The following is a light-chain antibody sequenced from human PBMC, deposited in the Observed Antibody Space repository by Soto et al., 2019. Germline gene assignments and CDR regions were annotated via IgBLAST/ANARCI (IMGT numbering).Light chain of an antibody. Sequence: ILMPQSPVTLCVSAGEGVTLSCRASQSVSRNLAWYQQTHGQAPSLLIYGAFTRDTGIPARFSGTGSGTEFTLTLSRLQSEDFALYYCQQYNDWPLTFGQGTQVDIK. J-gene: IGKJ1*01. CDR1: QSVSRN. CDR3: QQYNDWPLT. CDR2: GAF. V-gene: IGKV3-15*01.